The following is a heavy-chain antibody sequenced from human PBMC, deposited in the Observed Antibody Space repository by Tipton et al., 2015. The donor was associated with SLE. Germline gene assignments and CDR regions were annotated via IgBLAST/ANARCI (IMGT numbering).Heavy chain of an antibody. CDR3: AGGSYDSSGYALDF. J-gene: IGHJ4*01. V-gene: IGHV4-59*01. D-gene: IGHD3-22*01. CDR2: VHYSGST. Sequence: TLSLTCTVSGAPFSRYYWSWIRQPPGNGLEWIGYVHYSGSTNYNPSLKSRLTLSVDTSKNQFSLKLTSVTTVDSAVYYCAGGSYDSSGYALDFWGQGTLVAVSS. CDR1: GAPFSRYY.